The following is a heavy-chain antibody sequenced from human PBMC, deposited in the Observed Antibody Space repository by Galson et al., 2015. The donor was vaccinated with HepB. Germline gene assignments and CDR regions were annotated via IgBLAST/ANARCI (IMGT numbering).Heavy chain of an antibody. D-gene: IGHD3-3*01. J-gene: IGHJ5*02. CDR3: ARVGGVRFLEWSPRGNWFHP. Sequence: ETLSLTCAVYGGSFSGYYWSWIRQPPGKGLEWIGEINHSGSTNYNPSLKSRATISVDTSKNQFSLKLSSVTAADTAVYYCARVGGVRFLEWSPRGNWFHPWGQGTLVTVSS. CDR2: INHSGST. CDR1: GGSFSGYY. V-gene: IGHV4-34*01.